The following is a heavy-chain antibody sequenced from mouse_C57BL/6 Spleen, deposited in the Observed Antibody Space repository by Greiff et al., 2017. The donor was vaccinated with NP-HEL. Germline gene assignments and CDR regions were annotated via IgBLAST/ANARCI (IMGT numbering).Heavy chain of an antibody. J-gene: IGHJ2*01. CDR3: ARSGGDYYAPFDY. D-gene: IGHD1-1*01. Sequence: VQLQQSGAELVRPGTSVKVSCKASGYAFTNYLIEWVKQRPGQGLEWIGVINPGSGGTNYNEKFKGKATLTADKSSSTAYMQLSSLTSEDSAVYFCARSGGDYYAPFDYWGQGTTLTVSS. CDR1: GYAFTNYL. CDR2: INPGSGGT. V-gene: IGHV1-54*01.